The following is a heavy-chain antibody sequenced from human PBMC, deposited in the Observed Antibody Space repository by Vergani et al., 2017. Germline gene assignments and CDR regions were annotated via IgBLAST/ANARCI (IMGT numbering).Heavy chain of an antibody. CDR1: GYTFTNHA. CDR3: ARAVRRVWDYYGLDV. J-gene: IGHJ6*02. Sequence: QVQLVQSGSELKKPGASVKVSCKASGYTFTNHAMNWVRQAPGQGREWMGWINTDTGNPTYAQGFTGRFVFSLDTSVSTAYLQISGLKADDTAVYYCARAVRRVWDYYGLDVWGQGTTVTVSS. CDR2: INTDTGNP. D-gene: IGHD1-1*01. V-gene: IGHV7-4-1*02.